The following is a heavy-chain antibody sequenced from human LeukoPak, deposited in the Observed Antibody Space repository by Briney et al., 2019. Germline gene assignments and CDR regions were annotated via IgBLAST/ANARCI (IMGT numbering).Heavy chain of an antibody. CDR2: TYYRSKWLV. V-gene: IGHV6-1*01. CDR1: GDSVSGSSVA. Sequence: SQTLSLTCAISGDSVSGSSVAWNWIRQSPSRGLEWLGRTYYRSKWLVDYAESLKGRITINADTSKNQPSLQLHSVTPEDTAIYYCTRFYDTNSFDYWGQGTLVTVSS. CDR3: TRFYDTNSFDY. J-gene: IGHJ4*02. D-gene: IGHD3-16*01.